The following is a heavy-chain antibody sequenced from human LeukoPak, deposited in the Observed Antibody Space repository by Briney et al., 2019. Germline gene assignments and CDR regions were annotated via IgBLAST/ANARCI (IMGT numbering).Heavy chain of an antibody. CDR2: INPNNGGT. J-gene: IGHJ4*02. CDR1: GHTFTGCY. V-gene: IGHV1-2*02. Sequence: ASVKVSCKASGHTFTGCYIHWVRQAPGQGLEWMGWINPNNGGTKYTQKFLGRVTMTGDTSINTAYMEVTSLRSGDTAVYYCTRRLGGSSEGYDYWGQGTLVTVSS. D-gene: IGHD1-26*01. CDR3: TRRLGGSSEGYDY.